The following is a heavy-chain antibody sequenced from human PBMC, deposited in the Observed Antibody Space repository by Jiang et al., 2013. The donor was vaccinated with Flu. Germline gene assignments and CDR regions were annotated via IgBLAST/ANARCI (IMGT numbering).Heavy chain of an antibody. CDR3: ARGEGSSFPRSRILVY. V-gene: IGHV3-23*01. Sequence: GDLVQPGGSLRLSCAASGFTFSSYALNWVRQAPGKGLEWVSVISGSGTGSDYTDSVKGRFTISRDNSKNTLFLQMNSLRAEDTGLYYCARGEGSSFPRSRILVYWGQGALVTVSS. CDR1: GFTFSSYA. J-gene: IGHJ4*02. CDR2: ISGSGTGS. D-gene: IGHD3-16*01.